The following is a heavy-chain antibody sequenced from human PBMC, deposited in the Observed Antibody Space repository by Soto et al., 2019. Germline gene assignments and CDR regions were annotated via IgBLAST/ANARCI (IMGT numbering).Heavy chain of an antibody. J-gene: IGHJ5*02. Sequence: PSETLSLTCTVSGGSISSYYWSWIRQPPGKGLEWIGYIYYSGSTNYNPSLKSRVTISVDTSKNQFSLKLSSVTAADTAVYYCARDLKGGGSRKFDPWGQGTLVTVSS. V-gene: IGHV4-59*01. CDR1: GGSISSYY. CDR2: IYYSGST. D-gene: IGHD3-16*01. CDR3: ARDLKGGGSRKFDP.